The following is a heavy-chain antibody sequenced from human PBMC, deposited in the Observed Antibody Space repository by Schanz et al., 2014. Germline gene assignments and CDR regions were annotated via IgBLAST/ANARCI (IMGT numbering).Heavy chain of an antibody. CDR3: AKGRFGELSAFDI. Sequence: EVQLVESGGGLVQPGGSLRLSCAASGFTFSSYAMSWVRQAPGKGLEWVSAISGGGSTYYADSVKGRFTISRDNSKNTLYLQMNSLRAEDTAVYYCAKGRFGELSAFDIWGQGTMVTVSS. D-gene: IGHD3-10*01. CDR1: GFTFSSYA. J-gene: IGHJ3*02. CDR2: ISGGGST. V-gene: IGHV3-23*04.